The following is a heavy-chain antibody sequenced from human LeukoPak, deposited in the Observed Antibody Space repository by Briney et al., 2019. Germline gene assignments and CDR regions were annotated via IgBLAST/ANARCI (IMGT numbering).Heavy chain of an antibody. Sequence: ASVKVSCKTSGYSFTNYYIHWVRQAPGQGLEWMGWINPSSGGTEYAQKFQGRVTMTGDTSISTAYVELSRLRSDDTAVYYSARDRGSSWYVDYWGQGTLVTVSS. CDR1: GYSFTNYY. J-gene: IGHJ4*02. V-gene: IGHV1-2*02. CDR3: ARDRGSSWYVDY. D-gene: IGHD6-13*01. CDR2: INPSSGGT.